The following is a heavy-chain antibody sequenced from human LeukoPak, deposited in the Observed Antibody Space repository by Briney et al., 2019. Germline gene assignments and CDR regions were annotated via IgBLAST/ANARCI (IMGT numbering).Heavy chain of an antibody. Sequence: PSETLSLTCTVSGDSISSGSFYWSWIRQPAGKGLEWIGRIYSSGSTNYNPSLESRVTISVDTSKNQFSLKLSSVTAADTAMYYCARDVAYCSTTTCYRGLGYWGQGTLVTVSS. CDR1: GDSISSGSFY. D-gene: IGHD2-2*01. V-gene: IGHV4-61*02. J-gene: IGHJ4*02. CDR2: IYSSGST. CDR3: ARDVAYCSTTTCYRGLGY.